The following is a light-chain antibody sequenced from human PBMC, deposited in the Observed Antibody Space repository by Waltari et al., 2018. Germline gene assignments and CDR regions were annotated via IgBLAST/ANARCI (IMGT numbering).Light chain of an antibody. J-gene: IGLJ3*02. CDR2: TYN. CDR3: AAWDDSLNGRV. Sequence: QSVLAQPPSASGTPGHGVTVSCSGSSSNIGRNGVSWYQQVPGTAPKLLIHTYNQRPSGVPDRFSGSKSGTSASLAISGLQSEDEAHYYCAAWDDSLNGRVFGGGTEVTVL. V-gene: IGLV1-44*01. CDR1: SSNIGRNG.